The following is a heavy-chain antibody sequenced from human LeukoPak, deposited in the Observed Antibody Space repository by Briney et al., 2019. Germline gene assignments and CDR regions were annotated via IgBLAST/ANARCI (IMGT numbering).Heavy chain of an antibody. D-gene: IGHD2-2*01. CDR2: IIPIFGTA. CDR1: GGTFSSYA. CDR3: ARASVVVPAADDY. V-gene: IGHV1-69*05. Sequence: SVKVSCKASGGTFSSYAISWVRQAPGQGLEWMGGIIPIFGTANYAQKFQGRVTITTDESTSTAYMELRSLRSDDTAVYYCARASVVVPAADDYWGQGTLVTVSS. J-gene: IGHJ4*02.